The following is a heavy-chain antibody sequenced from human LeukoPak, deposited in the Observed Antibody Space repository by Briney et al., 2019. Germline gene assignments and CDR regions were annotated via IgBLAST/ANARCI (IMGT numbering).Heavy chain of an antibody. CDR3: ARQAVAMGEFDY. D-gene: IGHD5-18*01. V-gene: IGHV4-38-2*02. CDR1: GYSISTGYY. J-gene: IGHJ4*02. Sequence: SETLSLTCTVSGYSISTGYYWGWIRQPPGKGLEWIGSIYHSGSTYSNPSLKSRVTISVDTSKNQFSLNLSSVTAADTAVYYCARQAVAMGEFDYWGQGTLVTVSS. CDR2: IYHSGST.